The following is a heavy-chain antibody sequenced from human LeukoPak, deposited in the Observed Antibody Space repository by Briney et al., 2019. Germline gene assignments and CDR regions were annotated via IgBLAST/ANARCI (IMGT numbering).Heavy chain of an antibody. CDR3: ARDSLGTSSGWFDP. J-gene: IGHJ5*02. D-gene: IGHD6-19*01. CDR2: IWYDGSNK. CDR1: GFTFSSYG. V-gene: IGHV3-33*01. Sequence: GGSLRLSCAASGFTFSSYGMHWVRQAPGKGLEWVAVIWYDGSNKYYADSVNGRFTISRDNSKNTVYLQMNSLRAEDTAVYYCARDSLGTSSGWFDPWGQGTLVTVSS.